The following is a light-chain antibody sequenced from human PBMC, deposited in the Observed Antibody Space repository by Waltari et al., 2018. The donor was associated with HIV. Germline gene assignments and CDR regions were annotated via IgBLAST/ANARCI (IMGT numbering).Light chain of an antibody. V-gene: IGLV4-69*01. CDR1: SGHSSYA. CDR3: QTWGTVIQV. Sequence: QLVLTQSPSASASLGASVKLTCTLSSGHSSYAIAWHQQQPEKGPRYLMKLNSDGSHSNGDGIPDRFSGSSSGAERYLTISSLQSGDEADYYCQTWGTVIQVFGGGTKLTVL. J-gene: IGLJ2*01. CDR2: LNSDGSH.